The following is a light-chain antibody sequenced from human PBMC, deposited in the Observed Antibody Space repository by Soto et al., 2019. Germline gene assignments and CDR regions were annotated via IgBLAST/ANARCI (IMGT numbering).Light chain of an antibody. J-gene: IGKJ1*01. CDR2: DAS. V-gene: IGKV1-5*01. CDR1: ENIKNW. Sequence: DIQMTQSPSTLSASVGDRVTITCRASENIKNWLAWYQQTPGKAPKVLISDASRLETGAPSRFSGSGYGTDFTLTITSLQTDDFGTYHRQQYDVHPKTFGQGTKV. CDR3: QQYDVHPKT.